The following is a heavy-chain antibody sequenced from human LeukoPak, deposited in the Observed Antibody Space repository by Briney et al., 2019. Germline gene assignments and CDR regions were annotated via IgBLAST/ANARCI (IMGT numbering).Heavy chain of an antibody. CDR2: INQSGST. V-gene: IGHV4-34*01. CDR3: ARHGRGSYYSAFDI. D-gene: IGHD1-26*01. CDR1: GESFSGSY. Sequence: SETLSLTCAVYGESFSGSYWSWIRQPPGKGLEWLGDINQSGSTNYNPSLKSRVTISLDTSKNQFSLKLSSVTAADTAVYYCARHGRGSYYSAFDIWGQGTMVTVSS. J-gene: IGHJ3*02.